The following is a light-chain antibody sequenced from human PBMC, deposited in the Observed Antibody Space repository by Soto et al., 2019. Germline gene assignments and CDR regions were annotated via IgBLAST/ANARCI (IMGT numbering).Light chain of an antibody. Sequence: EIVLTQSPGTLSLSQGERATLSCRASQSVTSNYLAWYHQKPGQAPRLLIYGTSNRATGVPDRFRGSGSGTDFTLTISSLEPEDFAVYYCQQSNNWPWTFGQGTKVDIK. CDR1: QSVTSNY. V-gene: IGKV3-20*01. CDR3: QQSNNWPWT. J-gene: IGKJ1*01. CDR2: GTS.